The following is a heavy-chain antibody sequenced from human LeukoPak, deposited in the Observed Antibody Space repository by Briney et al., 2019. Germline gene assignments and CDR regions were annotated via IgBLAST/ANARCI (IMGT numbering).Heavy chain of an antibody. CDR3: AGDLMWGSGSLGY. Sequence: GWALRLSCAASGFTFSTYWMHWLGQAPGKGLVGVSRINTNGSHTQYAHSAQGRFTISRDNAKNTLYLQMNSLRAEDRAVYCCAGDLMWGSGSLGYWGQGTRVTVP. CDR1: GFTFSTYW. V-gene: IGHV3-74*01. CDR2: INTNGSHT. J-gene: IGHJ4*02. D-gene: IGHD3-10*01.